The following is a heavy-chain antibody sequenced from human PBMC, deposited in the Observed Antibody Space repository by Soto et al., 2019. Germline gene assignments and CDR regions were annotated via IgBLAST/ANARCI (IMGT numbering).Heavy chain of an antibody. CDR1: GDSISSGAYY. D-gene: IGHD3-22*01. CDR2: IYYNGAT. J-gene: IGHJ4*02. Sequence: QVQLQESGPGLVKPSQTLSLTCTVSGDSISSGAYYWSWIRQHPGKGLEWIGYIYYNGATYYNPSLKSRVTISLVPSESQFSLNLSSVTAADTAVYYCARGGGMYHSTGPFDFWGQGTLVTVSS. V-gene: IGHV4-31*03. CDR3: ARGGGMYHSTGPFDF.